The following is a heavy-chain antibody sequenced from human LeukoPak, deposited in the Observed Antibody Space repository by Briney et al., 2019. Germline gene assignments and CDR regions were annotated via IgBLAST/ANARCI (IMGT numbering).Heavy chain of an antibody. D-gene: IGHD6-13*01. CDR1: GGSISSSSYY. V-gene: IGHV4-39*01. Sequence: PSETLSLTYTVSGGSISSSSYYWGWIRQPPGKGLEWIGSIYYSGSTYYNPSLKSRVTISVDTSKNQFSLKLSSVTAADTAVYYCARRQQRSRGLGWFDPWGQGTLVTVSS. CDR3: ARRQQRSRGLGWFDP. CDR2: IYYSGST. J-gene: IGHJ5*02.